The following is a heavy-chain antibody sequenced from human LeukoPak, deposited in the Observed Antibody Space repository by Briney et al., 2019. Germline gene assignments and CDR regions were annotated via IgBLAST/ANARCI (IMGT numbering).Heavy chain of an antibody. CDR1: GFTFSSYS. J-gene: IGHJ4*02. V-gene: IGHV3-48*01. D-gene: IGHD2-15*01. Sequence: GGSLRLSCAASGFTFSSYSMNWVRQAPGKGLEWVSYISSSSSTIYYADSVKGRFTISRDNAKNSLYLQMNSLRAEDTAVYYCAREGTSYSFGYWGQGTLVTVSS. CDR3: AREGTSYSFGY. CDR2: ISSSSSTI.